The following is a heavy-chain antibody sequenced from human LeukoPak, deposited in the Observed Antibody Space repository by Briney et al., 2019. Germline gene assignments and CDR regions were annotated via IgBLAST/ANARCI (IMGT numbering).Heavy chain of an antibody. CDR3: AKDSGRVVAGTVDV. CDR1: GFTFSSYA. CDR2: ISGSGGST. Sequence: WGPLRLSCAASGFTFSSYAMSWVRQAPGKGLEWVSAISGSGGSTYYADSVKGRFTISRDNSKNTLYLQMNSLRAEDTAVYYCAKDSGRVVAGTVDVWGQGTTVTVSS. D-gene: IGHD6-19*01. J-gene: IGHJ6*02. V-gene: IGHV3-23*01.